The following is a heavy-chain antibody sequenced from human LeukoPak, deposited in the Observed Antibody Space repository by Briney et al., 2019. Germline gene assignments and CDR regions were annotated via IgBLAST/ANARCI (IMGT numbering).Heavy chain of an antibody. D-gene: IGHD3-22*01. V-gene: IGHV4-59*01. CDR3: ARGFADSSGYLLSYFDY. CDR1: GGSLTSYY. J-gene: IGHJ4*02. Sequence: SETLSLTCTVSGGSLTSYYWSWIRQPPGKGLEWIGSIYYSGSTNCSPSLKSRVTISIDTSKNQFSLKLTSVTAADTAVYYCARGFADSSGYLLSYFDYWGQGTLVTVSS. CDR2: IYYSGST.